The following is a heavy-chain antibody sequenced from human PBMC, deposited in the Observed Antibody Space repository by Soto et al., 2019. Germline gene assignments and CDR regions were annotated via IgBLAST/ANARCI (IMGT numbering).Heavy chain of an antibody. CDR1: GYCFTTYW. CDR3: ARHLVGATRGNFDY. Sequence: XESLKISWRASGYCFTTYWIGWVRQMPGKGLEWMGIIYPYDSETRYSPSFQGQVTISADKSISAAYPQWSSLKASDTAMYYCARHLVGATRGNFDYWGQGTLVTVSS. V-gene: IGHV5-51*01. CDR2: IYPYDSET. J-gene: IGHJ4*02. D-gene: IGHD1-26*01.